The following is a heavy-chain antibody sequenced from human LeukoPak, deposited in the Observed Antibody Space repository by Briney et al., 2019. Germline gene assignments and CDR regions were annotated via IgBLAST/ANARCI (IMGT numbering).Heavy chain of an antibody. CDR1: GLTFSSYA. D-gene: IGHD2-21*02. CDR2: ISGSGGST. CDR3: ALIVVVTAIELSSPWGFDY. Sequence: GGSLRLSCAASGLTFSSYAMSWVRQAPGKGLEWVSAISGSGGSTYYADSVKGRFTISRDNSKNTLYLQMNSLRAEDTAVYYCALIVVVTAIELSSPWGFDYWGQGTLVTVSS. J-gene: IGHJ4*02. V-gene: IGHV3-23*01.